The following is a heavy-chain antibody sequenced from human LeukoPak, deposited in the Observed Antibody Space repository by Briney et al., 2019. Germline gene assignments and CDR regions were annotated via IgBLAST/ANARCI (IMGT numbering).Heavy chain of an antibody. CDR3: ASPNYSSQKDAFDI. J-gene: IGHJ3*02. V-gene: IGHV7-4-1*02. CDR2: INTNTGNP. D-gene: IGHD1-7*01. Sequence: GASVKVSCKASGGTFSSYAISWVRQAPGQGLEWMGWINTNTGNPTYAQGFTGRFVFSLDTSVSTAYLQISSLKAEDTAVYYCASPNYSSQKDAFDIWGQGTMVTVSS. CDR1: GGTFSSYA.